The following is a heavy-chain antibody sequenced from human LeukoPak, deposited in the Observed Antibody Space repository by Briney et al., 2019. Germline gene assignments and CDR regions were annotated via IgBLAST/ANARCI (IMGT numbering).Heavy chain of an antibody. D-gene: IGHD4-17*01. CDR3: AKPTMGGDYFFDAFDI. Sequence: GGSLRLSCAASGFTFSSYAMSWVRQAPGKGLEWVSAISGSGGSTYYADSVKGRFTISRDNSKNTLYLQVNSLRAEDTAVYYCAKPTMGGDYFFDAFDIWGQGTMVTVSS. CDR1: GFTFSSYA. V-gene: IGHV3-23*01. J-gene: IGHJ3*02. CDR2: ISGSGGST.